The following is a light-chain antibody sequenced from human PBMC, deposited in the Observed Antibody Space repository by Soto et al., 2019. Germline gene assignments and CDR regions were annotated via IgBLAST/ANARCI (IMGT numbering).Light chain of an antibody. CDR2: EVS. V-gene: IGLV2-14*01. CDR1: NSDVWGYNY. Sequence: QSVLTQPAAVSWSPGHTTSISCTGTNSDVWGYNYVSCYEQHPGTAPKLMIYEVSNRPSGNTNCLSGSKSGNTASLTITGLHAEDEADDYCSGFLSTSTLPYVFGTGTKGT. CDR3: SGFLSTSTLPYV. J-gene: IGLJ1*01.